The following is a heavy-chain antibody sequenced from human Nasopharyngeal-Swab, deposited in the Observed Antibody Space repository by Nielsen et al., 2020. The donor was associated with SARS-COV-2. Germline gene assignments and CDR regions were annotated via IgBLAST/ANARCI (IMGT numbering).Heavy chain of an antibody. CDR1: GFTFNMYS. J-gene: IGHJ4*02. CDR2: ISSAGSDL. CDR3: ARARFYYDSSALDF. Sequence: GESLKISCVTSGFTFNMYSMTWVRQAPGKGLEWVSSISSAGSDLNYADSVKGRFTISRDNAENSLFLQMSSLRAEDTAVYYCARARFYYDSSALDFWGQGTLVTVSS. V-gene: IGHV3-21*01. D-gene: IGHD3-22*01.